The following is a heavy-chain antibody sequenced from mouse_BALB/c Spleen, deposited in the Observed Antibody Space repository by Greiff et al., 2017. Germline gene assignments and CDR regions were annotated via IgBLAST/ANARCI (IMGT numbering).Heavy chain of an antibody. D-gene: IGHD1-1*01. J-gene: IGHJ2*01. CDR1: GYTFTSYT. CDR2: INPSSGNT. CDR3: RVFYYNGSSYCGY. V-gene: IGHV1-4*01. Sequence: VQLVESGAELVRPGASVKMSCKASGYTFTSYTMNWVKQRPGQGLEWIGYINPSSGNTNDNQKFKEKATLTPDKSSSTAYMHLRSLTSEDSAVYSCRVFYYNGSSYCGYWGQGTTLTVSS.